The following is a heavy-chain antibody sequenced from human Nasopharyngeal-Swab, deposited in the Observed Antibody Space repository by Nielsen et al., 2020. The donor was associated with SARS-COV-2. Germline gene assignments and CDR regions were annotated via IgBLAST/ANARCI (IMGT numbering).Heavy chain of an antibody. Sequence: APVKVSCKASGYTFTSYYMHWVRQAPGQGLEWMGIINPSGGSTSYAQKFQGRVTMTRDTSTSTVYMELSSLRSEDTAVYYCASPHNWGDAFDIWGQGTMVTVSS. CDR1: GYTFTSYY. J-gene: IGHJ3*02. CDR3: ASPHNWGDAFDI. V-gene: IGHV1-46*01. CDR2: INPSGGST. D-gene: IGHD7-27*01.